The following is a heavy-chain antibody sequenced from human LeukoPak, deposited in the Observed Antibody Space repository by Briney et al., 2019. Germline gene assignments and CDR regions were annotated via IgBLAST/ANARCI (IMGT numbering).Heavy chain of an antibody. CDR3: ANPRVGYSWAFDI. D-gene: IGHD5-18*01. J-gene: IGHJ3*02. CDR1: GFTFSTYG. CDR2: TSYDGSNR. V-gene: IGHV3-30*18. Sequence: GGSLRLSCEASGFTFSTYGMHWVRQAPGKGLEWVAGTSYDGSNRVYTDSVKGRFTISRDNSKSTLYVQMNSLRPEDTAVYYCANPRVGYSWAFDIWGQGKKVTVSS.